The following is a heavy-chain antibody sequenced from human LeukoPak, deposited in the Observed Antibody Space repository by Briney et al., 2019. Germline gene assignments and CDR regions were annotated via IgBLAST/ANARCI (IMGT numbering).Heavy chain of an antibody. J-gene: IGHJ4*02. CDR1: GFTFDDYA. CDR3: AKVGSSGYEVDY. CDR2: ISWNSGSI. D-gene: IGHD3-22*01. Sequence: PGRSLRLSCAASGFTFDDYAMHGVRQAPGKGLEGVSGISWNSGSIVCADSVKGRFTISRDNAKNSLYLQMNSLRAEDMALYYCAKVGSSGYEVDYWGQGTLVTVSS. V-gene: IGHV3-9*03.